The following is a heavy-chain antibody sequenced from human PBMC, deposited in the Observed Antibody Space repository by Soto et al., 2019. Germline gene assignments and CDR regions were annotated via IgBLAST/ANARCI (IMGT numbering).Heavy chain of an antibody. Sequence: GGSVRLSCAASGFTVSSYAMHWVRKDPGKGLEWVAVISYDGSNKYYADSVKGRFTISRDNSKNTLYLQMNSLRAEDTAVYYCASAYSSSYYYYGMDVWGQGTTVTVSS. CDR2: ISYDGSNK. D-gene: IGHD6-6*01. CDR1: GFTVSSYA. CDR3: ASAYSSSYYYYGMDV. V-gene: IGHV3-30-3*01. J-gene: IGHJ6*02.